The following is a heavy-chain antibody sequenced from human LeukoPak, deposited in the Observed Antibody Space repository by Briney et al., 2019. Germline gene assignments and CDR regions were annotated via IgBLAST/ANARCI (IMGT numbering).Heavy chain of an antibody. J-gene: IGHJ4*02. V-gene: IGHV3-7*01. CDR1: GFTFSSYW. CDR3: ARDLSGVTGYTYGRGIDY. D-gene: IGHD5-18*01. CDR2: IKKGGSEK. Sequence: QPGGSLRLSCAASGFTFSSYWMSWVRQAPGKGLEWVANIKKGGSEKYYVDSVKGRFTISRDNAKTSLYLQMNSLRAEDTAVYHCARDLSGVTGYTYGRGIDYWGQGTLVTVSS.